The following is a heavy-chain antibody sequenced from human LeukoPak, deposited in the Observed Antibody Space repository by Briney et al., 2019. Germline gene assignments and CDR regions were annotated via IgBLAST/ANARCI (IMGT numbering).Heavy chain of an antibody. V-gene: IGHV3-53*01. CDR2: ILSGANT. D-gene: IGHD2-2*01. CDR3: ARVVPAADFDY. CDR1: GFTVSTNY. Sequence: PGGSLRLSCAASGFTVSTNYMAWVRHTPGKGLEWVSLILSGANTYYADSLKGRFTVSTDSTKNLVHLQMDNLRVEDTALYFCARVVPAADFDYWGLGTLVTVSS. J-gene: IGHJ4*02.